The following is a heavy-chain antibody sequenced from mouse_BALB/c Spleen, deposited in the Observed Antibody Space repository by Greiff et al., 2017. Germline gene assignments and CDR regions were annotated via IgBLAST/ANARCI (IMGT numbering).Heavy chain of an antibody. D-gene: IGHD2-1*01. CDR2: INPSTGYT. J-gene: IGHJ3*01. CDR1: GYTFTSYW. Sequence: VQLQQSGAELAKPGASVKMSCKASGYTFTSYWMHWVKQRPGQGLEWIGYINPSTGYTEYNQKFKDKATLTADKSSSTAYMQLSSLTSEDSAVYYCALYYGNPAWFAYWGQGTLVTVSA. V-gene: IGHV1-7*01. CDR3: ALYYGNPAWFAY.